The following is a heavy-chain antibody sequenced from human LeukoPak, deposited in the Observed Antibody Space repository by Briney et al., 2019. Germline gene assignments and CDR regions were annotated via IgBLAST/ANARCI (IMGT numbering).Heavy chain of an antibody. D-gene: IGHD3-10*01. J-gene: IGHJ3*02. V-gene: IGHV3-33*01. CDR2: IWYDGSNK. CDR3: AREGNRNYYGSGYDAFDI. Sequence: GGSLRLSCAASGFTFSSYGMHWVRQAPGKGLECVAVIWYDGSNKYYADSVKGRFTISRDNSKNTLYLQMNRLRAEYTAVYYCAREGNRNYYGSGYDAFDIWGQGTMVTVSS. CDR1: GFTFSSYG.